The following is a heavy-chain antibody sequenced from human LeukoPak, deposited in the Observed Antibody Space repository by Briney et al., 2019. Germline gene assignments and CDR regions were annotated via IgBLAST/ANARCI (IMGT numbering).Heavy chain of an antibody. CDR3: ATTVAVAGPTGFDP. V-gene: IGHV4-39*01. Sequence: SETLSLTCTAPGGPISSSSYYWGGIRQPPGKGLGGIGSIYYSGSTYYNPSLKSRVTISVDTSKNQFSLKLSSVTAADTAVYYCATTVAVAGPTGFDPWGQGTLVTVSS. J-gene: IGHJ5*02. CDR2: IYYSGST. D-gene: IGHD6-19*01. CDR1: GGPISSSSYY.